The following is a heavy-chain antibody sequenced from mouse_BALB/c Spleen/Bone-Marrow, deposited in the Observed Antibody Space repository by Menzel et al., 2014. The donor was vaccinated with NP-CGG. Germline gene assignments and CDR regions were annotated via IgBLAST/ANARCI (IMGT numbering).Heavy chain of an antibody. CDR1: GYTFTNYW. CDR3: ARDMITTRAMDY. CDR2: IYPGGGYT. V-gene: IGHV1-63*02. Sequence: QVQLQQSGAELVRPGTSVKISCKASGYTFTNYWLGWVKQRPGHGLEWIGGIYPGGGYTDYNEKFKGKATLTADTSSSTAYMQLSSLTSEDSAVYFCARDMITTRAMDYWGQGTSVTVSS. J-gene: IGHJ4*01. D-gene: IGHD2-4*01.